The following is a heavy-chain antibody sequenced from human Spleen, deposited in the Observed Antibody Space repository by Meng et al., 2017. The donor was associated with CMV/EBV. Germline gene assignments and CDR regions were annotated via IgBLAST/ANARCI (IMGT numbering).Heavy chain of an antibody. V-gene: IGHV4-34*01. CDR2: IDHSGNA. CDR1: GGSFSGYY. D-gene: IGHD1-26*01. CDR3: VRAIIFGGTYADS. Sequence: GSLRLSCAVYGGSFSGYYWTWIRQPPGKGPEWIGEIDHSGNAKYNPSLNSRVIISIDTTKNQFSLNLNSVTAADTAIYYCVRAIIFGGTYADSWGQGTLVTVSS. J-gene: IGHJ4*02.